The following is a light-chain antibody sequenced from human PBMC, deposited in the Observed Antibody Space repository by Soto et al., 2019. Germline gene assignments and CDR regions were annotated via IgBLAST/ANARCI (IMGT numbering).Light chain of an antibody. CDR2: LNSDGSH. J-gene: IGLJ3*02. CDR1: SGHSDYA. V-gene: IGLV4-69*01. Sequence: QSVLTQSPSASASLGASVKLTCTLSSGHSDYAIAWHQQQPEKGPRYLMKLNSDGSHSKGDGIPDRFLGSSSGAERYLTISSLQSEDEADYHCQTWGAGMVFGGGTKLTVL. CDR3: QTWGAGMV.